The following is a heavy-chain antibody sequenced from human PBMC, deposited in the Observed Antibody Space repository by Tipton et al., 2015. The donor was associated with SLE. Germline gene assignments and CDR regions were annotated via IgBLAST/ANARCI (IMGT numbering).Heavy chain of an antibody. V-gene: IGHV4-59*01. CDR3: ARGAHSNYPDY. J-gene: IGHJ4*02. CDR2: IYYSGST. CDR1: GGSISSYY. Sequence: TLSLTCTVSGGSISSYYWSWIRQPPGKGLEWIGYIYYSGSTNYNPSLKSRVTISVDTSKNQFSLKLSPVTAADTAVYYCARGAHSNYPDYWGQGTLVTVSS. D-gene: IGHD4-11*01.